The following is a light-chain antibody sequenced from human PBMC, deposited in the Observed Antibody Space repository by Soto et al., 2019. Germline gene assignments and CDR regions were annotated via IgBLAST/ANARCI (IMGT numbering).Light chain of an antibody. J-gene: IGKJ4*01. Sequence: EIVLTQSPGTLSLSPGERASLSCRASQSFGGSYLAWYQQKPGQAPRLLIYDASSRATGIPDRFSGGGSGTDFTLTISRLEPEDFAVYYCQQFSSYPLTFGGGTKVDIK. V-gene: IGKV3-20*01. CDR2: DAS. CDR3: QQFSSYPLT. CDR1: QSFGGSY.